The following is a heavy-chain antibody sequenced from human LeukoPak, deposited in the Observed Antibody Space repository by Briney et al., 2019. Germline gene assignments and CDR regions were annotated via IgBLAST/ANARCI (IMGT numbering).Heavy chain of an antibody. CDR3: AKASWYYYYYGMDV. V-gene: IGHV3-48*04. CDR2: ISRSGDTI. J-gene: IGHJ6*02. CDR1: GFTFRSYS. Sequence: GGSLRLSCAASGFTFRSYSMNWVRQAPGKGLEWVSYISRSGDTIYFADSVKGRFTISRDNAKNSLYLQMSSLRAEDTALYYCAKASWYYYYYGMDVWGQGTTVTVSS.